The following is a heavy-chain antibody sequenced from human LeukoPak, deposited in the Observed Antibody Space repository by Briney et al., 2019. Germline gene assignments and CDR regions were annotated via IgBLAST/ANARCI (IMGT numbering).Heavy chain of an antibody. V-gene: IGHV4-34*01. CDR1: GGSFSVYY. D-gene: IGHD6-19*01. J-gene: IGHJ4*02. CDR3: ARGAVAGLDY. Sequence: SETLSLTCAVYGGSFSVYYWSWIRQPPGKGLEWIGEINHSGSTNYNPSLKSRVTISVDTSKNQFSLKLSSVTAADTAVYYCARGAVAGLDYWGQGTLVTVSS. CDR2: INHSGST.